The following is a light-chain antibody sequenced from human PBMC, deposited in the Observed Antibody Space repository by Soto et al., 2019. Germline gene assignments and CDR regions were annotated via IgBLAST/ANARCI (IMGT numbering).Light chain of an antibody. V-gene: IGKV1-5*01. J-gene: IGKJ1*01. CDR3: QQYEALWT. Sequence: DIQMTQSPSTLSASVGDRVTITCRASQRINSWLAWYQQKPGKAPNLLIYDASTLESGVPSRFSGSRSGTEFTLTITSLQPGDFATYYCQQYEALWTFGQGTKVEIK. CDR2: DAS. CDR1: QRINSW.